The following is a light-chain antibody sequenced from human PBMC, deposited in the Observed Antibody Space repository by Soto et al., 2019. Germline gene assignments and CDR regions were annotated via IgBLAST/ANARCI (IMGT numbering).Light chain of an antibody. V-gene: IGLV2-23*02. Sequence: QSVLTQPASGYGSPGHSITISCTGTSSDVGSYNLVSWYQQHPGKAPKLMIYEVSKRPSGVSNRFSGSKSGNTASLTISGLQAEDEADYYCCSYAGSSTWVFGTGTKVTV. CDR2: EVS. CDR1: SSDVGSYNL. J-gene: IGLJ1*01. CDR3: CSYAGSSTWV.